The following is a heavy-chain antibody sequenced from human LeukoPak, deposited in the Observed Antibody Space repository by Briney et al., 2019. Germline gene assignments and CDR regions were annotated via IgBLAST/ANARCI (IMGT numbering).Heavy chain of an antibody. D-gene: IGHD2-2*01. J-gene: IGHJ4*02. CDR2: INPNSGGT. CDR3: ARANFLYCSSNTCLFDY. Sequence: AASVKVSCKASGYTFTGYYMHWVRQAPGQGLEWMGWINPNSGGTNYAQKFQGRVTMTRDTSISTAHMEVSRLRSDDTAVYYCARANFLYCSSNTCLFDYWGQGTLVTVSS. V-gene: IGHV1-2*02. CDR1: GYTFTGYY.